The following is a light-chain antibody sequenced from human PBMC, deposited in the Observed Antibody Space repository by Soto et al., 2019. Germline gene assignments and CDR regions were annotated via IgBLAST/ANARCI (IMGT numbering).Light chain of an antibody. J-gene: IGKJ1*01. V-gene: IGKV3-20*01. Sequence: IVLTQSPATLSVSPGERATLSCRASQSVSSNLAWHQQRPGQAPRLLIYGASSRATGIPDRFSGSGSGTDFTLTISRLEPEDFAVYYCQQYGSSLWTFGQGTKVDIK. CDR3: QQYGSSLWT. CDR1: QSVSSN. CDR2: GAS.